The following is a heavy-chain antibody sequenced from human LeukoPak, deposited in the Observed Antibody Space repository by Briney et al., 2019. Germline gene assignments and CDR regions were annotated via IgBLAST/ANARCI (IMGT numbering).Heavy chain of an antibody. CDR2: IYSSGST. Sequence: PSETLSLTCTVSGDSISSSNSYWGWIRQPPGKTLEWIGSIYSSGSTYYNPSLKSRVVIIIDTPKNHFSPTLSSVTAADTAVYYCARSDGYGLVGIWGQGTMVTVSS. CDR1: GDSISSSNSY. CDR3: ARSDGYGLVGI. D-gene: IGHD3-10*01. V-gene: IGHV4-39*07. J-gene: IGHJ3*02.